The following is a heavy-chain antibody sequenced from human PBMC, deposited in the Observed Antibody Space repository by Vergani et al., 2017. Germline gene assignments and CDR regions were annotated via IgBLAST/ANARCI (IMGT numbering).Heavy chain of an antibody. CDR2: IHASGTK. J-gene: IGHJ4*02. D-gene: IGHD2-21*01. Sequence: QVHLHEAGPGLVKPSQTLSLTCTVSGASITSGSFYWSWIRQPAGKGLEWIGRIHASGTKNYNPSLRSRVTLSVDTSKNQLSLKMISMTAADTAVYYCARHISVVRPSSMTAFDYWGQGTLVTVSS. CDR1: GASITSGSFY. CDR3: ARHISVVRPSSMTAFDY. V-gene: IGHV4-61*02.